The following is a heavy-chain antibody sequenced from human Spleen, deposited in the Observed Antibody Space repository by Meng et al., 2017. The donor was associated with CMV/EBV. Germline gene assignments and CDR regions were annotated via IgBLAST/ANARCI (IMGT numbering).Heavy chain of an antibody. V-gene: IGHV4-59*08. CDR3: ARVPTVVKNWFDP. Sequence: SETLSLTCTVSGDSISSYYWSWIRQPPGKGLEWIGYIFYSGSSNYSPSTNYNPSLKSRVTISVDTSKNQFSLKLYSLIAADTAVYYCARVPTVVKNWFDPWGQGTLVTVSS. D-gene: IGHD4-23*01. CDR2: IFYSGSSNYSPST. CDR1: GDSISSYY. J-gene: IGHJ5*02.